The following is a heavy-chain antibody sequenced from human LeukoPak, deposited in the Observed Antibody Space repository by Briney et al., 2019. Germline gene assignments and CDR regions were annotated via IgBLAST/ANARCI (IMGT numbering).Heavy chain of an antibody. D-gene: IGHD5-24*01. V-gene: IGHV1-24*01. J-gene: IGHJ4*02. Sequence: ASVKVSCKVSGYTLTELSMHWVRQAPGKGLEWMGGFDPEDGETIYAQKFQGRVTMTEDTSTDTAYMELSSLRSEDTAIYYCAKVGPRDGYREYYFDYWGQGTLVTVSS. CDR3: AKVGPRDGYREYYFDY. CDR2: FDPEDGET. CDR1: GYTLTELS.